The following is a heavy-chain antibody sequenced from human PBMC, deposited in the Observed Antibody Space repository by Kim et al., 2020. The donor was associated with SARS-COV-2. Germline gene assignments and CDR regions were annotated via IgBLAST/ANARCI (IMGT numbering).Heavy chain of an antibody. Sequence: ASVKVSCKASGYTFRDYGIGWVRQAPGQGLEWMGWISGNDGNTNYAQNLQGRVTLTKDSSTKTVYMELRSLTSDDTAVYYCAGVNPYCGADCYSAASDIWGQGTTVTVSS. D-gene: IGHD2-21*02. CDR2: ISGNDGNT. CDR3: AGVNPYCGADCYSAASDI. V-gene: IGHV1-18*01. CDR1: GYTFRDYG. J-gene: IGHJ3*02.